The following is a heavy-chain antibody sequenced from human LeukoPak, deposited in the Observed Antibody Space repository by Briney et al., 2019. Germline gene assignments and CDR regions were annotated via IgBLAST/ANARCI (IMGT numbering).Heavy chain of an antibody. CDR2: IYYSGST. CDR3: ARRGGDFDAFDI. CDR1: GGSISSYY. D-gene: IGHD2-21*02. Sequence: PSETLSLTCTVSGGSISSYYWSWIRQPPGKGLEWIGYIYYSGSTNYSPSLKSRVTISVDTSKNQFSLKLSSVTAADTAVYYCARRGGDFDAFDIWGQGTMVTVSS. V-gene: IGHV4-59*08. J-gene: IGHJ3*02.